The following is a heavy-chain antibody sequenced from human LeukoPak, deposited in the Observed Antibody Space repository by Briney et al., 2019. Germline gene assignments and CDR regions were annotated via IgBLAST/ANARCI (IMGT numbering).Heavy chain of an antibody. D-gene: IGHD2-15*01. Sequence: PSETLSLTCTVSGGSISSYYWGWIRQPPGKGLEWIGSIYYSGSTYYNPSLKSRVTISVDTSKNQFSLKLSSVTAADTAVYYCGGSPKYYYYYYMDVWGKGTTVTVSS. J-gene: IGHJ6*03. V-gene: IGHV4-39*01. CDR3: GGSPKYYYYYYMDV. CDR1: GGSISSYY. CDR2: IYYSGST.